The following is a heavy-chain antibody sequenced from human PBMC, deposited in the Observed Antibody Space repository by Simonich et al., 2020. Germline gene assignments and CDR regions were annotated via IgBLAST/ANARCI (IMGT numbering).Heavy chain of an antibody. Sequence: QVQLVQSGAEVKKPGASVKVSCTASGSPFTSYDINWLRQASGQGLEWMRWMNPNSGNTGYAQKFQGRVTITRNTSISTAYMELSSLRSEDTAVYYCARGRGGMSRGYVDYWGQGTLVTVSS. CDR3: ARGRGGMSRGYVDY. D-gene: IGHD2-15*01. CDR1: GSPFTSYD. V-gene: IGHV1-8*03. J-gene: IGHJ4*02. CDR2: MNPNSGNT.